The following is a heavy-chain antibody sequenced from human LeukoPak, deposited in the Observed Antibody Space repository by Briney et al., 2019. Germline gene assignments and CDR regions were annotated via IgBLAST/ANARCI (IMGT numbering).Heavy chain of an antibody. CDR3: TTVHSHGYYYGMDV. CDR1: GFTFSNAW. V-gene: IGHV3-15*01. CDR2: IKSKTDGGTT. J-gene: IGHJ6*02. Sequence: GGSLRLSCAASGFTFSNAWMSWVRQAPGKGLEWVGRIKSKTDGGTTDYAAPVKGRFTISRDDSKNTLYLQMNSLKTEDTAVYYCTTVHSHGYYYGMDVWGQGTTVTVSS.